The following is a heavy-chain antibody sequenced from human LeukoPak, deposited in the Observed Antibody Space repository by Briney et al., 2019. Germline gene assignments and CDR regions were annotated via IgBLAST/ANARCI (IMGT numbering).Heavy chain of an antibody. V-gene: IGHV3-30-3*01. D-gene: IGHD3-10*01. CDR3: ARVGYYSSGPFSYFDY. CDR1: GFTFRRYA. CDR2: ISYDGSNE. J-gene: IGHJ4*02. Sequence: GGSLRLSCAASGFTFRRYAMHWVRQAPGKGLEGVAVISYDGSNEYYADSVKGRFTISRDRSENTLYLQMNSLRVEDTAVYYCARVGYYSSGPFSYFDYWGQGTLVTVSS.